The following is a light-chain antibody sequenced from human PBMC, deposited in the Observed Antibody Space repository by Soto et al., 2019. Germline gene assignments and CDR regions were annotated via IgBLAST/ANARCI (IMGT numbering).Light chain of an antibody. V-gene: IGKV1-39*01. CDR3: QQSYISPGT. CDR2: AAS. Sequence: DIQMTQSPSSLSASVGDRVTITCRASQGIRNDLGWYQQKSGKAPKLLIYAASSLQSGVPSRFSGSGSGTDFTLTISSLQPEDIASYYCQQSYISPGTFGQGTKVDI. CDR1: QGIRND. J-gene: IGKJ1*01.